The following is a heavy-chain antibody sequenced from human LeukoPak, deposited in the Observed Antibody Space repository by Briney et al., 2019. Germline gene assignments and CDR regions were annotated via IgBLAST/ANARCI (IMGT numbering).Heavy chain of an antibody. J-gene: IGHJ4*02. Sequence: GGSLRLSCAASGFTFRSYAMHWVRQAPGKGLEWVAVVSSDGSIKFYPDSVKGRFTVSRDNSKNTLYLQMNSLRAEDTAVYYCARITRYCSGGSCYRPFDYWAREPWSPSPQ. CDR2: VSSDGSIK. CDR3: ARITRYCSGGSCYRPFDY. V-gene: IGHV3-30*14. D-gene: IGHD2-15*01. CDR1: GFTFRSYA.